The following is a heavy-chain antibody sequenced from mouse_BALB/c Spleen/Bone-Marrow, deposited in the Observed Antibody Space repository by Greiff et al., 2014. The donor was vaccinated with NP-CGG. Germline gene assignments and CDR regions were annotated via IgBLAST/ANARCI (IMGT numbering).Heavy chain of an antibody. CDR3: ARGGISVDY. J-gene: IGHJ2*01. Sequence: VQLQQSGAELVRPGSSVKISCKASGYAFSVYWMNWVKRRPGQGLEWIGQIYPGDGDTNYNGKFKGRATLTADKSSNTAYMQLSSLTSEDSAVYFCARGGISVDYWGQGTTLTVSS. CDR2: IYPGDGDT. CDR1: GYAFSVYW. V-gene: IGHV1-80*01.